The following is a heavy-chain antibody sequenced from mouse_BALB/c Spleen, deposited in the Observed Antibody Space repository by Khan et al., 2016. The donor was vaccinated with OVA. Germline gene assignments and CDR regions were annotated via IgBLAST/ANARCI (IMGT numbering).Heavy chain of an antibody. CDR2: ISGDSNTI. D-gene: IGHD1-1*01. CDR3: ATSYFFGYYFDY. CDR1: GFTFSSYG. J-gene: IGHJ2*01. Sequence: EVQLQESGGGLVQPGGSRKLSCAASGFTFSSYGMHWVRQAPERGLEWVAYISGDSNTIYYADTVKGRFTISRDKSRNTPFLQMTSLTSEDTAMYYCATSYFFGYYFDYWGPGTTLTVSS. V-gene: IGHV5-17*02.